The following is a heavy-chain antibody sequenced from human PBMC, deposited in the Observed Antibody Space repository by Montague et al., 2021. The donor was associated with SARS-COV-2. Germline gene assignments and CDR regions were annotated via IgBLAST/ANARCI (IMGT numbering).Heavy chain of an antibody. J-gene: IGHJ4*02. V-gene: IGHV3-30-3*01. CDR3: ARPRSGSYFSYFDY. Sequence: YRRLSFAASGFPFSSYAMHLFRQAPGKGLEWVAVISYDGSNKYYADSVKGRFTISRDNSKNTLYLQMNSLRAEDTAVYYCARPRSGSYFSYFDYWGQGTLVTVSS. D-gene: IGHD1-26*01. CDR1: GFPFSSYA. CDR2: ISYDGSNK.